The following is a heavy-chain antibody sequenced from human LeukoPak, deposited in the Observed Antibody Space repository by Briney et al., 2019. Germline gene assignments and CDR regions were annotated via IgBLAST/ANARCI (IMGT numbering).Heavy chain of an antibody. V-gene: IGHV3-66*01. D-gene: IGHD3-22*01. CDR3: AREDSSGYYSNSYSMDD. Sequence: PGGSLRLACAASGFTVSSNYMSWVRQAPGKGLEWVSVIYSGGSTYYADSVKGRFTISRDNSKNTLYLQMNSLRAEDTAVYYCAREDSSGYYSNSYSMDDWGQGTTVTVSS. J-gene: IGHJ6*02. CDR2: IYSGGST. CDR1: GFTVSSNY.